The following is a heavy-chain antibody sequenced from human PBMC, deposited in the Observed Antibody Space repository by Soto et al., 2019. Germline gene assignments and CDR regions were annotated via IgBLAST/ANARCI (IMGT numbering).Heavy chain of an antibody. CDR3: ARTVSRYYYYGMDV. V-gene: IGHV4-4*02. CDR1: GGSISSSNW. CDR2: IYHSGST. Sequence: SETLSLTCAVSGGSISSSNWWSWVRQPPGKGLEWIGEIYHSGSTNYNPSLKSRVTISVDKSKNQFSLKLSSVTAADTAVYYCARTVSRYYYYGMDVWGQGTTVTVSS. D-gene: IGHD4-4*01. J-gene: IGHJ6*02.